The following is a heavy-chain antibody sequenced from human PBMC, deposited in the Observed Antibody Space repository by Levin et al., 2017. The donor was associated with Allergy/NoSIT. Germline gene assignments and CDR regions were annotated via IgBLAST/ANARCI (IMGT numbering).Heavy chain of an antibody. J-gene: IGHJ6*02. Sequence: PSQTLSLTCTVSGGSISSYYWSWIRQPPGKGLEWIGYIYYSGSTNYNPSLKSRVTISVDTSKNQFSLKLSSVTAADTAVYYCARDGYSSEHYYYGMDVWGQGTTVTVSS. CDR2: IYYSGST. CDR1: GGSISSYY. D-gene: IGHD6-25*01. V-gene: IGHV4-59*01. CDR3: ARDGYSSEHYYYGMDV.